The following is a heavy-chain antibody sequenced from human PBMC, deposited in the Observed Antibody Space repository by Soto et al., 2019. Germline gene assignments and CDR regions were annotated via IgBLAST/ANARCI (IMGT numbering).Heavy chain of an antibody. J-gene: IGHJ4*02. CDR3: ARHQSGSGNSNFDF. Sequence: PGASLKISCKGSGYSYTSYWIGWVRQTPGKGLEWMGRVDPNDSFATYSPSFQGHVSISVDKSTNIVYLQWRSLRASDTATYYCARHQSGSGNSNFDFWGQGTPVTVSS. CDR2: VDPNDSFA. V-gene: IGHV5-10-1*01. CDR1: GYSYTSYW. D-gene: IGHD3-10*01.